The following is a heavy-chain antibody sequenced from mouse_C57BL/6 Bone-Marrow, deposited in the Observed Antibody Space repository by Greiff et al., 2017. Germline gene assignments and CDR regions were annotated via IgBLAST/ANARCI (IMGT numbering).Heavy chain of an antibody. D-gene: IGHD1-1*01. CDR3: AYYYGSSPDY. CDR1: GYTFTSYT. CDR2: INPSSGYT. J-gene: IGHJ2*01. V-gene: IGHV1-4*01. Sequence: VQLQQSGAELARPGASVKMSCKASGYTFTSYTMHWVKQRPGQGLEWIGYINPSSGYTKYNQKFKDKATLTADKSSSSAYMQLSSLTSEDSAVYYCAYYYGSSPDYWGQGTTLTVSS.